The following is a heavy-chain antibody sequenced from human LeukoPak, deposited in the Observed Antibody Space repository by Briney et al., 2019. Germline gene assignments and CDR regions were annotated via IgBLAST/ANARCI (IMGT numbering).Heavy chain of an antibody. CDR2: ISYDGINK. J-gene: IGHJ4*02. CDR1: GFTFGSFG. CDR3: AKDMDVEAAGFSFDY. V-gene: IGHV3-30*18. Sequence: HPGRSLRLSCAASGFTFGSFGMHWVRQAPGKGLEWVSIISYDGINKYFSDSVKGRFTISRDNSKNTLYLQMNSLRREDTAVYYCAKDMDVEAAGFSFDYWGRGTLVTVAS. D-gene: IGHD6-13*01.